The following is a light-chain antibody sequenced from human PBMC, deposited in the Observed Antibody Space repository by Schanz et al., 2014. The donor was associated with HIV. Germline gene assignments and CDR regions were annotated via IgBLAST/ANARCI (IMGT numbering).Light chain of an antibody. CDR2: AAS. Sequence: DIQMTQSPSSLSTSVGDRVTITCRASQNIRTYLNWYQQKPGKAPKLLIYAASNLQSGVPLRFNGSGSGTDFTLTISSLQPEDFATYYCQQSNTFPWTFGQGTKVEVK. J-gene: IGKJ1*01. CDR3: QQSNTFPWT. V-gene: IGKV1-39*01. CDR1: QNIRTY.